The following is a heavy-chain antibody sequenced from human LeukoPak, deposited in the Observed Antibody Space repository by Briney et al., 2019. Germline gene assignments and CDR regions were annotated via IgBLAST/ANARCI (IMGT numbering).Heavy chain of an antibody. CDR3: ARQEVVAAKGAYYYYGMDV. V-gene: IGHV4-59*08. D-gene: IGHD2-15*01. Sequence: NPSETLSLTCTVSGGSISSYYWSWIRQPPGKGLERIGYIYYSGSTNYNPSLKSRVTISVDTSKNQFSLKLSSVTAADTAVYYCARQEVVAAKGAYYYYGMDVWGQGTTVTVSS. J-gene: IGHJ6*02. CDR2: IYYSGST. CDR1: GGSISSYY.